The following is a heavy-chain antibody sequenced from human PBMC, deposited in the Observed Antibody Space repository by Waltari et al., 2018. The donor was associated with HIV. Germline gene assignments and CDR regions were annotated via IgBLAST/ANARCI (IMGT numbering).Heavy chain of an antibody. CDR1: GYNFTSYT. V-gene: IGHV1-3*01. J-gene: IGHJ4*01. CDR3: ARSGIVRGRSYELLAF. Sequence: QVLLVQSGTEVKKPGASVTISCKASGYNFTSYTVLWVRQAPGRGLVWLGWSNSGNGNRRYSPGVQDRLTMTRDISASTSYFVLSGLTSDDTSVYFCARSGIVRGRSYELLAFWGQGT. D-gene: IGHD3-16*01. CDR2: SNSGNGNR.